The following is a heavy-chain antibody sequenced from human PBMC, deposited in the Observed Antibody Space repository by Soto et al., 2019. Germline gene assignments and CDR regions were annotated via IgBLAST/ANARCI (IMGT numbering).Heavy chain of an antibody. CDR1: GFTFSDYY. CDR2: ISSSGKTM. CDR3: ARDSDILTGYPKWFDP. J-gene: IGHJ5*02. Sequence: PGGSLRFSCAASGFTFSDYYMSWIRQAPGKGLEWISYISSSGKTMYYADSVKGRFTISRDNAKNSLYLQMNSLRAEDTAVYYCARDSDILTGYPKWFDPWGQGTLVTVS. D-gene: IGHD3-9*01. V-gene: IGHV3-11*04.